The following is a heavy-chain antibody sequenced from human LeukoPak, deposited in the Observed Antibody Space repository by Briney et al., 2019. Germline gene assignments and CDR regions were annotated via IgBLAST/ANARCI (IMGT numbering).Heavy chain of an antibody. V-gene: IGHV1-2*02. CDR2: INPNSGDT. CDR1: GYTFTGYY. J-gene: IGHJ6*03. CDR3: ARGEGPTHYGIYYYYMDV. Sequence: GASVKVSRKASGYTFTGYYMHWVRQAPGQGLEWMGWINPNSGDTDYAQKFQGRVTMTRDTSISTAYMELSRLRSDDTAVYYCARGEGPTHYGIYYYYMDVWGKGTTVTVSS. D-gene: IGHD3-10*01.